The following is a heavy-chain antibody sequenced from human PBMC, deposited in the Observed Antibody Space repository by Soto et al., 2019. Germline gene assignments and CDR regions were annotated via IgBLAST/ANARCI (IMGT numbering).Heavy chain of an antibody. J-gene: IGHJ4*02. CDR1: GFTFSSSA. CDR2: ISGSGGST. Sequence: EVQLLESGGGLVQPGGSLRLSCAASGFTFSSSAMSWVRQDPGKGLEWVSAISGSGGSTYYADSVKGRFTISRDNSNTTLYLQMNSLRAEDTAVYYCAKGRNMGDYLFDYWGQGTLVTVSS. CDR3: AKGRNMGDYLFDY. V-gene: IGHV3-23*01. D-gene: IGHD4-17*01.